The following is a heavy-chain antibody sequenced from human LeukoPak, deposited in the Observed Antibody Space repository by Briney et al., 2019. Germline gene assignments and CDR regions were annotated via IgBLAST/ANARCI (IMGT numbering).Heavy chain of an antibody. CDR2: MYLDGRT. V-gene: IGHV4-4*02. D-gene: IGHD6-19*01. Sequence: SGTLSLTCAVSGDSISSLNLWSWLRQPPGKGLEWVGEMYLDGRTNFHPSVRGRVTIFIDKPKNQLSLQLTSVTAADTAVYYCAGLEGRYSTDWFYFFDYWGRGALVTVSS. J-gene: IGHJ4*02. CDR3: AGLEGRYSTDWFYFFDY. CDR1: GDSISSLNL.